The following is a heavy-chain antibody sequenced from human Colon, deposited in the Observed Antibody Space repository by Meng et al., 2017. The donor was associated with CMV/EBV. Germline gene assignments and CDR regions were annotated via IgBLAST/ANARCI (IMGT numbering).Heavy chain of an antibody. Sequence: QVQLVESGGGLVKPGWSLRLSGAASEFRFNDYYMNWIRQAPGKGLEWVSYISSSGTTIYYADSVKGRFTISRDNAKNSLYLQMNSLRAEDTAVYYCASGVNYYDRSSHWGQGTLVTVSS. V-gene: IGHV3-11*01. CDR2: ISSSGTTI. CDR1: EFRFNDYY. D-gene: IGHD3-22*01. CDR3: ASGVNYYDRSSH. J-gene: IGHJ4*02.